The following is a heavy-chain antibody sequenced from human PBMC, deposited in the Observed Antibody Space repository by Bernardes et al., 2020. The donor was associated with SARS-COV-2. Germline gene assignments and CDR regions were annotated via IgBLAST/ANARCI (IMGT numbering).Heavy chain of an antibody. J-gene: IGHJ4*02. CDR3: ARGVYSGYEYYFDY. V-gene: IGHV3-7*01. D-gene: IGHD5-12*01. CDR1: GGSNKYYY. Sequence: ETLSLTCTVSGGSNKYYYWSWIRQPPGKGLEWVANIKQDGSEKYYVDSVKGRFTISRDNAKNSLYLQMNSLRAEDTAVYYCARGVYSGYEYYFDYWGQGTLVTVSS. CDR2: IKQDGSEK.